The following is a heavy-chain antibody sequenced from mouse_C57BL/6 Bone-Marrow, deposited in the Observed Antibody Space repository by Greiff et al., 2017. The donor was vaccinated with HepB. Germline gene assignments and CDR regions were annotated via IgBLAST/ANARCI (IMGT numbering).Heavy chain of an antibody. D-gene: IGHD1-1*01. Sequence: QVQLQQSGAELARPGASVKLSCKASGYTFTSYGISWVKQRTGQGLEWIGEIYPRSGNTYYNEKFKGKATLTADKSSSTAYMELRSLTSEDSAVYFCARLLLITTVVARDYRGQGTTLTVSS. J-gene: IGHJ2*01. V-gene: IGHV1-81*01. CDR1: GYTFTSYG. CDR2: IYPRSGNT. CDR3: ARLLLITTVVARDY.